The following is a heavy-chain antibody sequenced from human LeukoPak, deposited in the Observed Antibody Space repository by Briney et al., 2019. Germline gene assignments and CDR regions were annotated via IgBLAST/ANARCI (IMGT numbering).Heavy chain of an antibody. CDR1: GFTFSNYA. CDR2: IYSGGTT. J-gene: IGHJ4*02. Sequence: PGGSLRLSCSASGFTFSNYAMHWVRQAPGKGLEWVSVIYSGGTTYYADSVKGRFTIFRDNSKNTLYLQMNSLRAEDTAVYYCARDRRDLSGKEYYFDCWGQGTLVTVSS. D-gene: IGHD3-16*02. CDR3: ARDRRDLSGKEYYFDC. V-gene: IGHV3-66*01.